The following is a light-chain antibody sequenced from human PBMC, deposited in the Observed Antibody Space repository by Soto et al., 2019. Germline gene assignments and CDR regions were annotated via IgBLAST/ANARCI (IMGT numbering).Light chain of an antibody. V-gene: IGKV3-11*01. Sequence: EVVLTQYQATLSLSPGERATLSCRARQSVGAQFAWYQQKPGQSPRLLIYGASNRASGISARFSGSGSGTDFTLTIASLEPEDSAFYYCQQRNDWGSFGGGTRVEIK. CDR1: QSVGAQ. J-gene: IGKJ4*01. CDR2: GAS. CDR3: QQRNDWGS.